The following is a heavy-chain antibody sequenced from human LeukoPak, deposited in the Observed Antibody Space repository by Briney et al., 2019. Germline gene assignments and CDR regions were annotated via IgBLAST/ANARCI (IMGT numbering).Heavy chain of an antibody. CDR1: GYTFTSYG. Sequence: ASVKVSCKASGYTFTSYGISWVRQAPGQGLEWMGWISAYNGNTNYAQKLQGRVTMTRNTSISTAYMELSSPRSEDTAVYYCARGVQLWPAPYYYYYYYMDVWGKGTTVTISS. CDR3: ARGVQLWPAPYYYYYYYMDV. V-gene: IGHV1-18*01. J-gene: IGHJ6*03. D-gene: IGHD5-18*01. CDR2: ISAYNGNT.